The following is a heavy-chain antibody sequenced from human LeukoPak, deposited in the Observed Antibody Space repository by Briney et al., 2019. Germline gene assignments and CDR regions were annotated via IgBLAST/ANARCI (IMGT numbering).Heavy chain of an antibody. V-gene: IGHV3-7*01. CDR3: ARSYDFWSGSPDAFDI. J-gene: IGHJ3*02. Sequence: GGSLRLSCAASGFTFSSYWMSWVRQAPGKGLEWVANIKQDGSEKYYVDSVKGRFTISRDNAKNSLYLQMNSLRAEDTAVYYCARSYDFWSGSPDAFDIWGQGTMVTVSS. CDR1: GFTFSSYW. CDR2: IKQDGSEK. D-gene: IGHD3-3*01.